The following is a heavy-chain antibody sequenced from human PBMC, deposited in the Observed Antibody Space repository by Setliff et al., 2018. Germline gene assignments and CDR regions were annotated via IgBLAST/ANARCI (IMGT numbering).Heavy chain of an antibody. V-gene: IGHV1-2*06. CDR1: GYTFTGYY. J-gene: IGHJ4*02. CDR3: AIIGPDSSGYYWIFDY. Sequence: ASVKVSCKASGYTFTGYYMHWVRQAPGQGLEWMGRINPNSGGTNYAQKFQGRVTMTRDTSISTAYMELSSLRSEDTAMYYCAIIGPDSSGYYWIFDYWGQGTLVTVSS. CDR2: INPNSGGT. D-gene: IGHD3-22*01.